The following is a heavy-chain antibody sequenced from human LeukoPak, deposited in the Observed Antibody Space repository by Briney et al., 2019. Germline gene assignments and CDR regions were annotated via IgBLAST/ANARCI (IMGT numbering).Heavy chain of an antibody. Sequence: SETLSLTRNVSGGSISSSSYYWGWIRQPPGKGLEWIGSIYYSGSTYYNSSLKSRVTISGDTSKNQFSLKLSSVTAADTAVYYCATTSSDTSGYYFDYWGQGTLVTVSS. CDR2: IYYSGST. J-gene: IGHJ4*02. V-gene: IGHV4-39*07. CDR1: GGSISSSSYY. D-gene: IGHD3-22*01. CDR3: ATTSSDTSGYYFDY.